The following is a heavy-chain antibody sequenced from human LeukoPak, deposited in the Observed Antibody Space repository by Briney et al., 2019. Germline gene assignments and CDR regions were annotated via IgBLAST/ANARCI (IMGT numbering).Heavy chain of an antibody. D-gene: IGHD3-10*01. CDR3: ARTRYYYNSRSYGAPYYFDY. CDR2: ISASGST. CDR1: NASISTGPYY. J-gene: IGHJ4*02. Sequence: SETLSLTCTVSNASISTGPYYWSWIRQPAGKGLEWIGRISASGSTNYNPSLKSRLTMSVDTSKNHFSLKLTSVTAADTAVYYCARTRYYYNSRSYGAPYYFDYWGQGTLVTVSS. V-gene: IGHV4-61*02.